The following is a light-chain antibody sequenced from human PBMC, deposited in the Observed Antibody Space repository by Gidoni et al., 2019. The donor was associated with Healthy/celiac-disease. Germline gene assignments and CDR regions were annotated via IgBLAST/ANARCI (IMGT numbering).Light chain of an antibody. CDR1: QSVSSN. CDR2: GAS. J-gene: IGKJ4*01. Sequence: IVMTQSPATLSVSPGERATLSCRASQSVSSNLAWYQQKPGQAPRLLIYGASTRATGIPARFSGSGSGTEFTLTISSLQSEDFAVYYCQQYNNRPLTFGGXTKVEIK. V-gene: IGKV3-15*01. CDR3: QQYNNRPLT.